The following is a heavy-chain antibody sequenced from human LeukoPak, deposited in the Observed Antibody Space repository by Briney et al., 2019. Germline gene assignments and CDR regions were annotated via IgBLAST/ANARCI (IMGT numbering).Heavy chain of an antibody. Sequence: ASVKVSCKASGYTFTSHSINWLRQAPGQGLEWMGWITTNTGNPTYAQGFTGRFVFSLDTSVSTPYLQISSVQAEDTAVYYCARDASTIRFDYWGQGTLVTVSS. V-gene: IGHV7-4-1*02. J-gene: IGHJ4*02. D-gene: IGHD5-24*01. CDR3: ARDASTIRFDY. CDR2: ITTNTGNP. CDR1: GYTFTSHS.